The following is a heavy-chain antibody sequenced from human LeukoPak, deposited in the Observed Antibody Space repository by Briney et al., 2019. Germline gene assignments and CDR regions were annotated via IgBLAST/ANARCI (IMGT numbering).Heavy chain of an antibody. CDR2: ISGSGGST. J-gene: IGHJ4*02. Sequence: GGSLRLSCAASGFTFSSYAMSWVRQAPGKGLEWVSAISGSGGSTYYADSVKGRFTISRDNSKNTLYLQRNSLRAEDTAVYYCATRITMVRGVISNYWGQGTLVTVSS. D-gene: IGHD3-10*01. V-gene: IGHV3-23*01. CDR1: GFTFSSYA. CDR3: ATRITMVRGVISNY.